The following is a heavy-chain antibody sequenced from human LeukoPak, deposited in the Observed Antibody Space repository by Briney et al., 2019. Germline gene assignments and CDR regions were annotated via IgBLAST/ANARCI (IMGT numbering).Heavy chain of an antibody. CDR1: GYTFKNYG. J-gene: IGHJ3*02. V-gene: IGHV1-18*01. D-gene: IGHD5-12*01. Sequence: GASVKVSCKASGYTFKNYGISWVRQAPGQGLEWMGWISAYNGNTNYAQKFQGRVTMTTDTSTDTAYVEVRSLRSDDTALYYCARISLSGFWSTLNAFDIWGQGTMVTVPP. CDR2: ISAYNGNT. CDR3: ARISLSGFWSTLNAFDI.